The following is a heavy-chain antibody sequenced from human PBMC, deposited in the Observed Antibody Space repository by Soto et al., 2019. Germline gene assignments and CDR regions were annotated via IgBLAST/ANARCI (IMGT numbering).Heavy chain of an antibody. V-gene: IGHV3-30-3*01. Sequence: PGGSLRLSCAASGFTFSSDSMHWVRQAPGKGLEWVALISYDGSDKDYADSVKGRFTISRDNSRNTLFLQMNSLRGEDTAVYYCAKETVEYYFDDWGQGTLVTVSS. CDR3: AKETVEYYFDD. CDR1: GFTFSSDS. J-gene: IGHJ4*02. D-gene: IGHD3-3*01. CDR2: ISYDGSDK.